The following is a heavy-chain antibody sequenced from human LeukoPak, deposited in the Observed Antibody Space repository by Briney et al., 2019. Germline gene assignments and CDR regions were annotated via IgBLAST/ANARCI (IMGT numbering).Heavy chain of an antibody. D-gene: IGHD5-12*01. J-gene: IGHJ4*02. Sequence: GGSLRLSCAASGFTFSSYGMHWVRQAPGKGLECVAVIWYDGSNKYYADSVKGRFTISRDNSKNTLYLQMNSLRAEDTAVYYCAKGRGYSGYQKVDYWGQGTLVTVSS. CDR2: IWYDGSNK. CDR1: GFTFSSYG. V-gene: IGHV3-33*06. CDR3: AKGRGYSGYQKVDY.